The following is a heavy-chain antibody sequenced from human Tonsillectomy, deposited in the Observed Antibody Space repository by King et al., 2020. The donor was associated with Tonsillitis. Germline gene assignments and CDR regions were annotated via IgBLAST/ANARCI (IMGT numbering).Heavy chain of an antibody. CDR2: IYFSGST. CDR1: GGSISTSSYY. D-gene: IGHD5-12*01. Sequence: QMQLQESGPGLVKPSETLSLTCTVSGGSISTSSYYWGWIRQPPGKGLEWIASIYFSGSTYYNPSLKSRVTISVDTSKNHFSLKLSSVTAADTAVYYCANIPRGYTGYDYRFYYFDSWGQGTLVTVSS. J-gene: IGHJ4*02. CDR3: ANIPRGYTGYDYRFYYFDS. V-gene: IGHV4-39*02.